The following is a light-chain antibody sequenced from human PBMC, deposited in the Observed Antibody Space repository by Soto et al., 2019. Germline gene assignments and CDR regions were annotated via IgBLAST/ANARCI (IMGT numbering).Light chain of an antibody. CDR1: SSDVGEENY. CDR2: EVS. J-gene: IGLJ2*01. Sequence: QSALTQPPSASGAPGQSVTITCSGTSSDVGEENYVSWYQQHPGKVPKLILYEVSQRPSGVPDRFSGSRSGNTASLTVSGLQAEDEADYYCSSFAGSPVVFGGGTKLTLL. V-gene: IGLV2-8*01. CDR3: SSFAGSPVV.